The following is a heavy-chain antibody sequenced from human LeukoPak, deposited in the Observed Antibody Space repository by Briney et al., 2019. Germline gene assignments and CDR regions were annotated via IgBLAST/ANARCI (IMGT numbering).Heavy chain of an antibody. CDR3: ATKQWLAPPPDS. Sequence: GGSLRLSCAASGFTFSKYWMLWVRQAPGKGLESVSRINTDGTVTTYADSVKGRFTVSRDNADNIMFLQMNSVRDEDTAVYYCATKQWLAPPPDSWGQGTPVTVSS. CDR1: GFTFSKYW. D-gene: IGHD6-19*01. V-gene: IGHV3-74*01. J-gene: IGHJ4*02. CDR2: INTDGTVT.